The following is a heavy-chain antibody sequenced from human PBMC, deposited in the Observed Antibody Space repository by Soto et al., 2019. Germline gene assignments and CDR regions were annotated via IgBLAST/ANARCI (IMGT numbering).Heavy chain of an antibody. CDR2: ISYDGRNK. CDR3: ARDSPKDGYLDY. Sequence: PGGSLRLSCAASGFAFSSYAMHWVRQAPGKGLEWVAVISYDGRNKYYADSVKGRFTISRDNSKNTLYLQMNSLRAEDTAVYYCARDSPKDGYLDYWGQGTLVTVSS. V-gene: IGHV3-30*04. J-gene: IGHJ4*02. CDR1: GFAFSSYA.